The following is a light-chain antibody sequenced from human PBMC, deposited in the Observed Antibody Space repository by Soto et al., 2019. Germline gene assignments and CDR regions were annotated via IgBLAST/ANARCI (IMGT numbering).Light chain of an antibody. CDR3: SSYTSSSTL. CDR1: SSDVGGYNY. CDR2: AVT. Sequence: QSAVTQPASVSGSPGQSITISCTGTSSDVGGYNYVSWYQQHPGKAPKLMIYAVTDRPSGVSSRLSGSKSGNTASLTISGLQAEDEADYYCSSYTSSSTLFGTGTKVTVL. J-gene: IGLJ1*01. V-gene: IGLV2-14*01.